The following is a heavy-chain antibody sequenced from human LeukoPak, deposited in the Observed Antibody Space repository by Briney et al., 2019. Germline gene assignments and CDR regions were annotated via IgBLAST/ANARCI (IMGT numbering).Heavy chain of an antibody. D-gene: IGHD3-22*01. CDR2: TYYSGST. V-gene: IGHV4-59*01. CDR3: AVTYYYDSSGYSPYFDY. J-gene: IGHJ4*02. CDR1: GGSISSYY. Sequence: SETLSLTCTVSGGSISSYYWSWIRQPPGKGLEWIGYTYYSGSTNYNPSLKSRVTISVDTSKNQFSLKLSSVTAADTAVYYCAVTYYYDSSGYSPYFDYWGQGTLVTVSS.